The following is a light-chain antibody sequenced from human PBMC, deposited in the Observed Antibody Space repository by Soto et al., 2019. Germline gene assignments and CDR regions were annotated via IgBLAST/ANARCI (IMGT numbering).Light chain of an antibody. V-gene: IGKV1-5*03. CDR2: KAS. CDR3: QQYNSYPWT. J-gene: IGKJ1*01. Sequence: DIQMTQSPFTLSASVGDRVTITCRASQSISSWLAWYQQKPGKAPKLLIYKASSLESGVPSRFSGSGSGTDFTLTISSLQPDDFVTYYCQQYNSYPWTFGQGTKVEIK. CDR1: QSISSW.